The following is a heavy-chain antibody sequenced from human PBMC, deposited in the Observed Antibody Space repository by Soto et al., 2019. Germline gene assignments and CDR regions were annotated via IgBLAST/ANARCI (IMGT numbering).Heavy chain of an antibody. CDR3: AKGDILTGRYYDYYGMDV. CDR2: INPSGGST. D-gene: IGHD3-9*01. V-gene: IGHV1-46*03. Sequence: ASVKVSCKASGYTFTSYYMHWVRQAPGQGLEWMGIINPSGGSTSYAQKFQGRVTMTRDTSTSTVYMELSSLRSEDTAVYYCAKGDILTGRYYDYYGMDVWGQGTTVTVSS. J-gene: IGHJ6*02. CDR1: GYTFTSYY.